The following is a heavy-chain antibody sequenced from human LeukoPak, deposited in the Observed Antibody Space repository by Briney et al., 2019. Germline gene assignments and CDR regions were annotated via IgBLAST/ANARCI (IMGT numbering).Heavy chain of an antibody. CDR1: GGSIRSDY. D-gene: IGHD3-16*01. J-gene: IGHJ6*03. V-gene: IGHV4-59*01. CDR2: IYYSGST. Sequence: KTSETLSLTCTVSGGSIRSDYWSWIRQPPGKGLEWIGYIYYSGSTNYNPSLKSRVTITADTSKNQFSLTLTSVTAADTAVYFCASDRFLYYMDVWGIGTTVIVSS. CDR3: ASDRFLYYMDV.